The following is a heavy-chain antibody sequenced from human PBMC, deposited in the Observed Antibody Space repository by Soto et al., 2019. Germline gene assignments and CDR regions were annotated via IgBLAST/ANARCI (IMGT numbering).Heavy chain of an antibody. Sequence: SLALTCTVSGASISSGGYSWSWIRQPPGKGLEWIGYIFHSGSTYYNPSLKSRVTITVDRSKNQFSLKLSSVTAADTAVYYCDRGGYSSNYYYYYGMDVWGQGTKVTVYS. CDR2: IFHSGST. J-gene: IGHJ6*02. V-gene: IGHV4-30-2*01. CDR3: DRGGYSSNYYYYYGMDV. D-gene: IGHD5-18*01. CDR1: GASISSGGYS.